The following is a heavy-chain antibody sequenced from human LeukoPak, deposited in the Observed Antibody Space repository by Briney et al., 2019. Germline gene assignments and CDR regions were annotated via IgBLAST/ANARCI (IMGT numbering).Heavy chain of an antibody. CDR1: GFTFSDYG. J-gene: IGHJ3*02. Sequence: GRSLRLSCAASGFTFSDYGMHWVRQAPGKGLEWVAVIWYDGSNKYYADSVKGRFTISRDNSKNTLYLQMNSLRAEDTAVYYCARDYGDFFYDSGDAFDIWGQGTMVTVSS. CDR3: ARDYGDFFYDSGDAFDI. CDR2: IWYDGSNK. D-gene: IGHD4-17*01. V-gene: IGHV3-33*08.